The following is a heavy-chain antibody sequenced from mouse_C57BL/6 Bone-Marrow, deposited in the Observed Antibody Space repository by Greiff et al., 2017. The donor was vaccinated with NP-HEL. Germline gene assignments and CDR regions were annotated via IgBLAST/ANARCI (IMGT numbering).Heavy chain of an antibody. CDR2: ISYDGSN. J-gene: IGHJ3*01. CDR3: ARDYSNYLFAY. V-gene: IGHV3-6*01. D-gene: IGHD2-5*01. CDR1: GYSITSGYY. Sequence: DVQLVESGPGLVKPSQSLSLTCSVTGYSITSGYYWNWIRQFPGNKLEWMGYISYDGSNNYNPSLKNRISITRDTSKNQFFLKLNSVTTEDTATYYCARDYSNYLFAYWGQGTLVTVSA.